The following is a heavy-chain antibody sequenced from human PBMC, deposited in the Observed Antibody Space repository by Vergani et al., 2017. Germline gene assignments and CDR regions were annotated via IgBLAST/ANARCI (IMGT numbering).Heavy chain of an antibody. J-gene: IGHJ4*02. Sequence: QVQLVQSGAEVKKPGASVKVSCKTSGYTFTNYGISWVRQAPGQGLEWMGWISAYNGDTKYAQKLQGRVTMTRDTSTSTGYMELRSLRSDDTAVYYCARVHGDYAPTGDGRIDWGQGTLVTVSS. CDR1: GYTFTNYG. D-gene: IGHD4-17*01. CDR2: ISAYNGDT. CDR3: ARVHGDYAPTGDGRID. V-gene: IGHV1-18*01.